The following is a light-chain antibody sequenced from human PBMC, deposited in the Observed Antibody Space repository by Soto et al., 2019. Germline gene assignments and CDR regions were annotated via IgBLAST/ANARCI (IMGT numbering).Light chain of an antibody. V-gene: IGKV3-15*01. CDR3: QQYKVWPLT. CDR2: VAS. J-gene: IGKJ4*01. CDR1: QSVNRN. Sequence: EIVMTQCPVTLSVSPGDRGTLSCRASQSVNRNLAWYQQKPGQTPKLLIYVASTRATGIPARFSGSGSGTEFTLTISSLQSEDFAVYYCQQYKVWPLTFGGGTKVEFK.